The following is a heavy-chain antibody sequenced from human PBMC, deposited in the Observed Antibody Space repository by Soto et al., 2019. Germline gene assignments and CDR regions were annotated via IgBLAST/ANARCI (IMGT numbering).Heavy chain of an antibody. Sequence: ASVKVSCKASGYTFTSYAMHWVRQAPGQRLEWMGWINAGNGNTKYSQKFQGRVTITRDTSASTAYMELSSLRSEDTAVYYCARPPLALTTVSCFAPGAQGPLVTFSS. V-gene: IGHV1-3*01. CDR2: INAGNGNT. CDR3: ARPPLALTTVSCFAP. J-gene: IGHJ5*02. CDR1: GYTFTSYA. D-gene: IGHD4-4*01.